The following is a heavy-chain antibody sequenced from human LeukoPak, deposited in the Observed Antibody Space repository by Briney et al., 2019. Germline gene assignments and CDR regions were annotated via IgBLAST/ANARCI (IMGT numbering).Heavy chain of an antibody. D-gene: IGHD6-19*01. CDR2: IYHSGST. CDR3: ARGSSSGWYVDY. CDR1: GYSISSGYY. Sequence: SETLSLTCAVSGYSISSGYYWGWIRQPPGKGLEWIGSIYHSGSTYYNPSLKSRVTISVDTSKNQFSLKLSSVTAADTAVYYCARGSSSGWYVDYWGQGTLVTASS. J-gene: IGHJ4*02. V-gene: IGHV4-38-2*01.